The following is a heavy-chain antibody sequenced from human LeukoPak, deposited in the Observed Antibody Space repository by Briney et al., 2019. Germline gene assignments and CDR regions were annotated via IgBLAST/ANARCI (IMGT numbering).Heavy chain of an antibody. CDR1: GFTFGSYA. V-gene: IGHV3-30*04. Sequence: PGRSLRLSCAASGFTFGSYAMHWVRQAPGKGLEWVAVISYDGSNKYYADSVKGRFTISRDNSKNTLYLQMNSLRAEDTAVYYCARDRGTKYFDYWGQGTLVTVSS. CDR3: ARDRGTKYFDY. J-gene: IGHJ4*02. CDR2: ISYDGSNK. D-gene: IGHD3-10*01.